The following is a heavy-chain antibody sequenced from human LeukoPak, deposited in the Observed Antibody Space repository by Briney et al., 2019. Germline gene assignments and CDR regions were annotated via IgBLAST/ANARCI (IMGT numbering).Heavy chain of an antibody. CDR1: GLIFTSYA. V-gene: IGHV3-23*01. Sequence: GGSLRLSCAASGLIFTSYAMNWVRQAPGKGLEWVSAISGSGGSTYYADSVKGRFTISRDNSKNTLYLQMNSLRAEDTAVYYCAKESRGYSGYDGTFDYWGQGTLVTVSS. CDR2: ISGSGGST. J-gene: IGHJ4*02. CDR3: AKESRGYSGYDGTFDY. D-gene: IGHD5-12*01.